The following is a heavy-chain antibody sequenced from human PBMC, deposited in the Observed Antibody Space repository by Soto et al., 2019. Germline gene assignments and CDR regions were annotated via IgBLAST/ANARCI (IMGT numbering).Heavy chain of an antibody. J-gene: IGHJ6*02. Sequence: GASVNVSCKASGYTFTSYGISWVRQAPGQGLEWMGWISAYNGNTNYAQKLQGRVTMTTDTSTSTAYMELRSLRSDDTAVYYCARRIVATFHYYYYGMDVWGQGTTVTVSS. CDR1: GYTFTSYG. CDR3: ARRIVATFHYYYYGMDV. V-gene: IGHV1-18*01. CDR2: ISAYNGNT. D-gene: IGHD5-12*01.